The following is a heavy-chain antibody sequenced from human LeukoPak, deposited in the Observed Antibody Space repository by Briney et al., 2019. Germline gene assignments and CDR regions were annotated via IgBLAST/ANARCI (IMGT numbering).Heavy chain of an antibody. D-gene: IGHD6-13*01. V-gene: IGHV3-21*01. J-gene: IGHJ4*02. CDR1: GFTFSSYS. CDR3: ARGMEGYYFDY. Sequence: PGGSLRLSCAASGFTFSSYSMNWVRQAPGKGLEWVSSISSSSSYIYYADSVKGRFTISRDNAKNSLYPQMNSLRAEDTAVYYCARGMEGYYFDYWGQGTLVTVSS. CDR2: ISSSSSYI.